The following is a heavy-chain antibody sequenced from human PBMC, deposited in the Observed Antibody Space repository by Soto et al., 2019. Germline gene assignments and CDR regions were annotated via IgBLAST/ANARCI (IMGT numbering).Heavy chain of an antibody. Sequence: ASVKVSCNASGYTFSDYYIHWVRQAPGQGLEWMGWINPNSSSTKYAPKFQGGVTMTRVTAITTAYMDMSRLRSGDTAVYYCAREPATAKPEGVDFWGEGTLVTVSS. CDR3: AREPATAKPEGVDF. J-gene: IGHJ4*02. D-gene: IGHD3-16*01. CDR1: GYTFSDYY. CDR2: INPNSSST. V-gene: IGHV1-2*02.